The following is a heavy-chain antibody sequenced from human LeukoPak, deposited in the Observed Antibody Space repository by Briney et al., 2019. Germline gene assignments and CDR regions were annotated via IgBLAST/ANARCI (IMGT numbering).Heavy chain of an antibody. V-gene: IGHV5-51*01. D-gene: IGHD3-22*01. CDR2: IYPGDSDT. Sequence: GESLKISCKGSGYSFTSYWIGWVRQVPGKGLEWMGIIYPGDSDTRYSPSFQGQVTISADKSISTAYPQWSSLKASDTAMYYCARPDYYDSSGYYYVGAFDIWGQGTMVTVSS. CDR1: GYSFTSYW. J-gene: IGHJ3*02. CDR3: ARPDYYDSSGYYYVGAFDI.